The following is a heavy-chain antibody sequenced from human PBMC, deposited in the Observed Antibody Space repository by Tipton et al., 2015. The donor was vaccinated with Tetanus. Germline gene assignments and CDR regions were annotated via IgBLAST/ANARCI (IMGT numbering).Heavy chain of an antibody. CDR1: GGSISDSSYY. D-gene: IGHD2-15*01. Sequence: TLSLTCTVSGGSISDSSYYWGWIRQPPGKGLEWIGSFFYSGSTYYNPSLKSRVTISVDTSKNQFSLKLRPVTAADTAVYYCATSGGGHCGAKCLINFFDPWGQGTLVTVSS. V-gene: IGHV4-39*01. J-gene: IGHJ5*02. CDR3: ATSGGGHCGAKCLINFFDP. CDR2: FFYSGST.